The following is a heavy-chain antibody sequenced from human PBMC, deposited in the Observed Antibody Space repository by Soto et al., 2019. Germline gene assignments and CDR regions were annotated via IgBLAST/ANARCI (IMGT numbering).Heavy chain of an antibody. J-gene: IGHJ4*02. V-gene: IGHV4-39*01. D-gene: IGHD3-9*01. CDR2: IYYRGNT. CDR3: ARLEGLATISYYFDF. CDR1: GDSINSDKYY. Sequence: QLQESGPGLVKPSETLSLTCSVSGDSINSDKYYWGWIRQPPGKGLEWVGSIYYRGNTYYNPSLQTRVTICLDKSKSQFSLRLNSVTAADSAVYFCARLEGLATISYYFDFSGQGAQVTVSS.